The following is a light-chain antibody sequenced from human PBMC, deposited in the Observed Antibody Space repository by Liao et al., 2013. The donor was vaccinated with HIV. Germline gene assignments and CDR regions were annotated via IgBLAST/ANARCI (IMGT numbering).Light chain of an antibody. V-gene: IGLV3-21*01. CDR1: NIGSKN. CDR2: YDD. J-gene: IGLJ1*01. Sequence: SYVLTQPPSVSVAPGKTATITCGGDNIGSKNVHWYQHKPGQAPVLVIYYDDGRPSGISERFAGSNSGDTATLTISRVEAGDEADYYCQVWDSSSDRYVFGSGTKVTVL. CDR3: QVWDSSSDRYV.